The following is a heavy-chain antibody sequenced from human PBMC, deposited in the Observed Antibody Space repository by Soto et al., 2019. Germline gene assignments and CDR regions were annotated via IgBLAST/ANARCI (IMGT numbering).Heavy chain of an antibody. J-gene: IGHJ5*02. CDR2: IYYSGST. V-gene: IGHV4-59*08. CDR1: GGTISSYG. Sequence: SETLCLTCSVAGGTISSYGWSWIRQPPGKGLEWIGYIYYSGSTNYNPSLKSRVTISVDTSKNQFSLKLSSMTAADTAVYYCARLPHRWGQVTLVTVS. CDR3: ARLPHR.